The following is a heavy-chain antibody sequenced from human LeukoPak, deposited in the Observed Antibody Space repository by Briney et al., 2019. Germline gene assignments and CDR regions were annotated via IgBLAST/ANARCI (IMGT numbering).Heavy chain of an antibody. V-gene: IGHV1-18*01. CDR1: GYTFTSYG. J-gene: IGHJ4*02. CDR2: ISAYNGNT. D-gene: IGHD3-10*01. Sequence: ASVKVSCKASGYTFTSYGISWVRQAPGQGLEWMGWISAYNGNTNYAQKFQGRVTITRDTSASTAYMELSSLRSEDTAVYYCARIGSGSHYDYWGQGTLVTVSS. CDR3: ARIGSGSHYDY.